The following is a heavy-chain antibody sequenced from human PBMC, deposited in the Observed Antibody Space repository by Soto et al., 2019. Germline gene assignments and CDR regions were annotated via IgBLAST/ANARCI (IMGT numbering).Heavy chain of an antibody. CDR3: ARQMGRGWFAP. V-gene: IGHV4-39*01. Sequence: PSETLSLTCRVSGDSAGSPGYYWGWIRQPPGEGLEWIGSTHYSGSTYVKPSLRSRVSVSVDVSESQFSLKLFSVTAADTAVYFCARQMGRGWFAPWGRGILVTVSS. CDR1: GDSAGSPGYY. D-gene: IGHD3-10*01. J-gene: IGHJ5*02. CDR2: THYSGST.